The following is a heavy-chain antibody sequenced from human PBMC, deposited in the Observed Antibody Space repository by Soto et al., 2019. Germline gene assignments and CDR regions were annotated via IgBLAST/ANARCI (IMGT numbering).Heavy chain of an antibody. Sequence: SETLSLTCTVSGGSISSGDYYWSWIRQPPGKGLEWIGYIYYSGSTYYNPSLKSRVTISVDTSKNQFSLKLSSVTAADTAVYYCAREIGGSITGTTWFDPWGQGTRVTVS. CDR3: AREIGGSITGTTWFDP. CDR1: GGSISSGDYY. V-gene: IGHV4-30-4*01. J-gene: IGHJ5*02. CDR2: IYYSGST. D-gene: IGHD1-20*01.